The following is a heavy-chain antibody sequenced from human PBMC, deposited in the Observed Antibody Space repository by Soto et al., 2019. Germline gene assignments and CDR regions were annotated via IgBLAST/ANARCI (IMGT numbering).Heavy chain of an antibody. CDR3: ARGRDYGDFYFDY. D-gene: IGHD4-17*01. CDR1: GYTFSDYG. V-gene: IGHV1-18*01. J-gene: IGHJ4*02. CDR2: ISPYNGNS. Sequence: QVQLVQSGAEVKKPGASVKVSCQASGYTFSDYGINWVRQAPGQGLEWMGWISPYNGNSQHVAKIQGRVTMTTDTSTNTVYMELRSLRSDDTAVYYCARGRDYGDFYFDYWGQGTLVTVSS.